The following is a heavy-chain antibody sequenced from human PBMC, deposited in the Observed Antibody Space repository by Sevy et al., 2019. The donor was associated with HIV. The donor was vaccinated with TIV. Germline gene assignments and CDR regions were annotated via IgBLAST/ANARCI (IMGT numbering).Heavy chain of an antibody. V-gene: IGHV3-48*01. CDR1: GFSFSSYS. Sequence: GGSLRLSCVTSGFSFSSYSMNWVRQAPGKGLEWVSYISSSSGTIRYADSVKGRLTIPRDNAKTSLFLQMNSLGAEDTAVYDCARDDPWALDYWGQGALVTVSS. CDR2: ISSSSGTI. D-gene: IGHD7-27*01. J-gene: IGHJ4*02. CDR3: ARDDPWALDY.